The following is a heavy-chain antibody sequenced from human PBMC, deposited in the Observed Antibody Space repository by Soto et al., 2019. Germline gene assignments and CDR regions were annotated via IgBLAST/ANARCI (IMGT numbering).Heavy chain of an antibody. CDR1: GFTFSSYS. Sequence: EVQLVESGGGLVKPGGSLRLSCAASGFTFSSYSMNWVRQTPGKGLEWVSSISSSSSYIYYADSVKGRFTISRDNAKNSLYLQMNSLRAEDTAVYYCARQNKGGLKFWVKLRLGEHLLDYWGQGTLVTVSS. CDR2: ISSSSSYI. CDR3: ARQNKGGLKFWVKLRLGEHLLDY. J-gene: IGHJ4*02. D-gene: IGHD3-16*01. V-gene: IGHV3-21*01.